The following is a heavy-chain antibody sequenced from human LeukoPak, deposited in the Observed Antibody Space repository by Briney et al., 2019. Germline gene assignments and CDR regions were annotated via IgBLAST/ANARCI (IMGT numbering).Heavy chain of an antibody. D-gene: IGHD5-12*01. CDR3: ARVYRDVDIVATTHYYYMDV. Sequence: EASETLSLTCTVSGGSISSSSYYWGWIRQPPGKGLECIGNIYYSGSTYYNPSLKSRVTISVDTSKNQFSLKLSSVTAADTAVYYCARVYRDVDIVATTHYYYMDVWGKGTTVTVSS. CDR1: GGSISSSSYY. J-gene: IGHJ6*03. CDR2: IYYSGST. V-gene: IGHV4-39*07.